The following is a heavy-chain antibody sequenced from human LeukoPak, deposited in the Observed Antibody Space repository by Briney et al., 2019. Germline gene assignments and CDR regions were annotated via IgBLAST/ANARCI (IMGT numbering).Heavy chain of an antibody. D-gene: IGHD3-22*01. CDR2: ISWNSGSI. Sequence: GGSLRLSCAASGFTFSSYGMHWVRQAPGKGLEWVSGISWNSGSIGYADSVKGRFTISRDNAKNSLYLQMNSLRAEDTALYYCAKSRGHDSSGYVDYWGQGTLVTVSS. CDR1: GFTFSSYG. CDR3: AKSRGHDSSGYVDY. V-gene: IGHV3-9*01. J-gene: IGHJ4*02.